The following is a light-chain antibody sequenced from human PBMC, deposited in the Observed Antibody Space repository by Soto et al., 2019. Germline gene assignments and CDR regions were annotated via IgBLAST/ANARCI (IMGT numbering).Light chain of an antibody. J-gene: IGKJ3*01. CDR2: GTF. V-gene: IGKV3-20*01. CDR1: QSVSSSY. Sequence: EIVLTQSPGTLSLSPGGRATLSCRASQSVSSSYLAWFQQIPGQAPRLLIHGTFSRATGIPDRFSGSRSGTDFTLTISRMEPEDFAVYYCQHYGSSPFTFGPGTKVDIK. CDR3: QHYGSSPFT.